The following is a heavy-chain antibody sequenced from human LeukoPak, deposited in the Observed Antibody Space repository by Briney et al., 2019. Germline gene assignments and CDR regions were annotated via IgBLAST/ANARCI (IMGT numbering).Heavy chain of an antibody. V-gene: IGHV4-59*08. CDR3: ARLHYGGNYGYYYYYMDV. J-gene: IGHJ6*03. Sequence: PSETLSLTCNVSGYPISSGYYWSWIRQPPGKGLEWIGYIYYSGSTNYNPSLKSRVTISVDTSKNQFSLKLTSVTAADTAVYYCARLHYGGNYGYYYYYMDVWGKGTTVAISS. D-gene: IGHD4-23*01. CDR2: IYYSGST. CDR1: GYPISSGYY.